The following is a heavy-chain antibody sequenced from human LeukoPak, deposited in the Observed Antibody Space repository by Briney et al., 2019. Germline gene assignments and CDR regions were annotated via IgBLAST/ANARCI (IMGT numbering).Heavy chain of an antibody. J-gene: IGHJ4*02. CDR2: INTNTGSP. CDR1: GYTFSTYP. Sequence: ASVTVSCKASGYTFSTYPMNRVRQAPGQGLEWMGWINTNTGSPTYAQGLTGRFVFSLDTSVSTAFLQINSLKAEDTALYYCVRGIDTTGYFNYWGQGTLVTVSS. D-gene: IGHD3-22*01. CDR3: VRGIDTTGYFNY. V-gene: IGHV7-4-1*02.